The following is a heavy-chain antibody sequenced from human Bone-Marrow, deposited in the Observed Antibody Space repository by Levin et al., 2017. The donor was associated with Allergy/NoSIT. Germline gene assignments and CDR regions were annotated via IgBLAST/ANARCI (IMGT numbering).Heavy chain of an antibody. CDR3: TREYYYDSSGNYYRAY. Sequence: GESLKISCTASGFTFGDYAMSWFRQAPGKGLGWVGFIRRKTYGGTTEYAASVEGRFTISRDDSKSIAHLQMNSLKTEDTAVYYCTREYYYDSSGNYYRAYWGQGTLVTVSS. J-gene: IGHJ4*02. CDR2: IRRKTYGGTT. CDR1: GFTFGDYA. D-gene: IGHD3-22*01. V-gene: IGHV3-49*03.